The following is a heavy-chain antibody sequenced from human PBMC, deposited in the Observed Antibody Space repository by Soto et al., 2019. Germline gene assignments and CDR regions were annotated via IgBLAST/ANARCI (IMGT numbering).Heavy chain of an antibody. CDR2: IKSRTDGGTI. CDR1: GFTFREAW. CDR3: WGSAY. Sequence: ESGGGLVKPGGSLRVSCAASGFTFREAWMNWVRQAPGKGLEWVGRIKSRTDGGTIEYATPVKGRFIISRDDSKNTLYLQMDRLKTEDTAVYYCWGSAYWGQGTLVTVSS. V-gene: IGHV3-15*07. D-gene: IGHD3-16*01. J-gene: IGHJ4*02.